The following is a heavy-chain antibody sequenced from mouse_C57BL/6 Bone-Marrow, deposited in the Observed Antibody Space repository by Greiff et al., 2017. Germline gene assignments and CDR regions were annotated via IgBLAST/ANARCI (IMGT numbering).Heavy chain of an antibody. D-gene: IGHD1-1*01. V-gene: IGHV5-12*01. J-gene: IGHJ1*03. Sequence: EVKLVESGGGLVQPGGSLKLSCAASGFTFSDYYMYWVRQTPEKRLEWVAYISNGGGSTYYPDTVKGRFTISRDNAKNTLYLQMSRLKSEDTAMYYCAREDYGSSYWYFDVWGTGTTVTVSS. CDR3: AREDYGSSYWYFDV. CDR1: GFTFSDYY. CDR2: ISNGGGST.